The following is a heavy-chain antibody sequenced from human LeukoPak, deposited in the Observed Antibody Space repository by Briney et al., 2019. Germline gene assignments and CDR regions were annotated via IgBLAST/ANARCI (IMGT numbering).Heavy chain of an antibody. Sequence: SETLSLTCTVSGGSISTYYWSWIRQPPGKGLEWIGYIYHSGSTKYNPSLKGRVTISVDTSKNQFSLKLSSVTAADTAVYYCARDGYSGNDGLWGQGTLVTVSS. V-gene: IGHV4-59*01. CDR3: ARDGYSGNDGL. CDR2: IYHSGST. CDR1: GGSISTYY. J-gene: IGHJ4*02. D-gene: IGHD5-12*01.